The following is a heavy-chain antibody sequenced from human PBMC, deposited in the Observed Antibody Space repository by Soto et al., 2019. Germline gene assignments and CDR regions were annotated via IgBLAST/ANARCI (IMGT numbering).Heavy chain of an antibody. CDR2: IYYSGST. D-gene: IGHD1-26*01. Sequence: SETLSLTCTVSGGSISSYYWSWIRRPPGKGLEWIGYIYYSGSTNYNPSLKSRVTISVDRSKNQFSLKLSSVTAADTAVYYCAAGGGLPRYYWGQGTLVTVSS. J-gene: IGHJ4*02. CDR1: GGSISSYY. CDR3: AAGGGLPRYY. V-gene: IGHV4-59*12.